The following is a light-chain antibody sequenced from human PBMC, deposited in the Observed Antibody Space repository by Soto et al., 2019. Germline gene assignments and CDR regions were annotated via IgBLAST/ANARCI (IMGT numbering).Light chain of an antibody. CDR1: QSVSSSY. CDR3: QQYGSSPLT. CDR2: GAS. V-gene: IGKV3-20*01. Sequence: EIVLTQSPCTLSLSPGERATLSCRAGQSVSSSYLAWYQQKPGQAPRLLIYGASSRATGIPDRFSGSGSGTDFTLTISRLEPEDFAVYYCQQYGSSPLTFGGGTKV. J-gene: IGKJ4*01.